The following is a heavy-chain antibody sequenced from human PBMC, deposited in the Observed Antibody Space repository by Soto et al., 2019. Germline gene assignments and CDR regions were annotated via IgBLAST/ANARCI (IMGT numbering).Heavy chain of an antibody. CDR2: IYYSGST. Sequence: SETLSLTCTVSGGSISSYYWSWIRQPPGKGLEWIGYIYYSGSTNYNPSLKSRVTISVDTSKNQFSLKLSSVTAADTAVYYCARDLKVGYYGSGSYYRLNYYYYGMDVWGQGTTVTVSS. CDR1: GGSISSYY. V-gene: IGHV4-59*01. J-gene: IGHJ6*02. CDR3: ARDLKVGYYGSGSYYRLNYYYYGMDV. D-gene: IGHD3-10*01.